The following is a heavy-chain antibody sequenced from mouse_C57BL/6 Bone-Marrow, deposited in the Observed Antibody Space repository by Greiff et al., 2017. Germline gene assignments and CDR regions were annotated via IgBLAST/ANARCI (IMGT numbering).Heavy chain of an antibody. CDR1: GYTFTSYW. V-gene: IGHV1-59*01. J-gene: IGHJ4*01. D-gene: IGHD2-4*01. CDR2: IDPSDSYT. Sequence: QVQLQQPGAELVRPGTSVKLSCKASGYTFTSYWMHWVKQRPGQGLEWIGVIDPSDSYTNYNQKFKGKATLTVDTSSSTAYMQLSSLTSEDSAVYYCAREGYDYDGVYAMDDWGQGTSVTVSS. CDR3: AREGYDYDGVYAMDD.